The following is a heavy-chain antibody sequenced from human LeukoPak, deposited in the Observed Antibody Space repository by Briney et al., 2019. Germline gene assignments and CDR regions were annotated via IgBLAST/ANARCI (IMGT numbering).Heavy chain of an antibody. V-gene: IGHV3-21*01. CDR3: ARASMYYDFWSGTPYYMDV. D-gene: IGHD3-3*01. Sequence: GGSLRLSCAASGFTFSSYSMNWVRQAPGKGLGWVSSISSSSSYIYYADSVKGRFTISRDNAKNSLYLQMNSLRAEDTAVYYCARASMYYDFWSGTPYYMDVWGKGTTVTVSS. CDR2: ISSSSSYI. J-gene: IGHJ6*03. CDR1: GFTFSSYS.